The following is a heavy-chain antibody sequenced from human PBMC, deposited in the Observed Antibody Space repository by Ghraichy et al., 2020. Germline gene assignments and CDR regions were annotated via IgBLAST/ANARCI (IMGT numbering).Heavy chain of an antibody. V-gene: IGHV3-23*01. CDR3: AKDPLPAMVYYFDY. J-gene: IGHJ4*02. CDR2: ISGSGGST. Sequence: GGSLRLSCAASGFTFSSYAMSWVRQAPGKGLEWVSSISGSGGSTYYADSVKGRFTISRDNSKNTLYLQMNSLRAEDTAVYYCAKDPLPAMVYYFDYWGQGNLVNVSS. D-gene: IGHD5-18*01. CDR1: GFTFSSYA.